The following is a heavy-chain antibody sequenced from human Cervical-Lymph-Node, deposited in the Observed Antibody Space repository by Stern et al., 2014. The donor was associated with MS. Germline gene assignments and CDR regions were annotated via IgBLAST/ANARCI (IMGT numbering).Heavy chain of an antibody. V-gene: IGHV3-33*01. CDR1: GFTFSSSG. Sequence: QIQLVQSGGGVVQPGRSLRLSCAASGFTFSSSGMHWVRQAPGQGLEWLAIIWYDGSNRYYADSVKGRFTISRDNSKNTLYLQMNSLRADDTAVYYCAREGGNTAEYFQHWGQGTLVTVSS. D-gene: IGHD4-23*01. CDR2: IWYDGSNR. CDR3: AREGGNTAEYFQH. J-gene: IGHJ1*01.